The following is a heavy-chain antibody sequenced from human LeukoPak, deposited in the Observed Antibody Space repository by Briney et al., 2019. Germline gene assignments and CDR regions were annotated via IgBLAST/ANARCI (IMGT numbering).Heavy chain of an antibody. CDR2: INHSGST. J-gene: IGHJ4*02. Sequence: SETLSLTCAVYGGSFSGYYWSWIRQPPGKGLEWIGEINHSGSTNYNPSLKSRVTISVDTSKNQFSLKLSSVTAADTAVYYCARGRKRITIFGVEKLPLDYWGQGTLVTVSS. V-gene: IGHV4-34*01. CDR3: ARGRKRITIFGVEKLPLDY. CDR1: GGSFSGYY. D-gene: IGHD3-3*01.